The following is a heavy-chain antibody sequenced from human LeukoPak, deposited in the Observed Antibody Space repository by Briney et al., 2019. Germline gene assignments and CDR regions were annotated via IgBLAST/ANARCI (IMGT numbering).Heavy chain of an antibody. V-gene: IGHV4-34*01. CDR3: ARGSLYSSSSPPFDY. D-gene: IGHD6-6*01. CDR1: GGSFSGYY. CDR2: SNHSGST. Sequence: SETLSLTCAVYGGSFSGYYWSWIRQPPGKGLEWIGESNHSGSTNYNPSLKGRVTISVDTSKNQFSLKLSSVTAADTAVYYCARGSLYSSSSPPFDYWGQGTLVTVSS. J-gene: IGHJ4*02.